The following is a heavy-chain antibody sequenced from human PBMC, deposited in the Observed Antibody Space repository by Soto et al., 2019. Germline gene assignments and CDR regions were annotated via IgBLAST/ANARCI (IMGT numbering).Heavy chain of an antibody. J-gene: IGHJ4*02. V-gene: IGHV3-23*01. CDR3: AKEPYSSSWYFDY. D-gene: IGHD6-13*01. CDR2: ISGSGGST. Sequence: PGGSLRLSCAASGLTFSSYAMSWVRQAPGKGLEWVSAISGSGGSTYYADSVKGRFTISRDNPKNTLYLQMNSLRAEDTAVYYCAKEPYSSSWYFDYWGQGTLVTVSS. CDR1: GLTFSSYA.